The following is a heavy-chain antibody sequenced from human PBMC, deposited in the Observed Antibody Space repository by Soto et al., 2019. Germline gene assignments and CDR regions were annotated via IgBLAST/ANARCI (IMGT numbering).Heavy chain of an antibody. J-gene: IGHJ1*01. CDR2: MFYNGSP. CDR1: GGSFSSSPSF. Sequence: PSETLSLTCTVSGGSFSSSPSFWGWIRQPPGKGLEWIGSMFYNGSPYYNPSLKNRLTISVDTSNNHFALRLSSVTAADTAVYYCVSVYAAQYLQHWGQGNLVTVSS. V-gene: IGHV4-39*02. CDR3: VSVYAAQYLQH. D-gene: IGHD2-15*01.